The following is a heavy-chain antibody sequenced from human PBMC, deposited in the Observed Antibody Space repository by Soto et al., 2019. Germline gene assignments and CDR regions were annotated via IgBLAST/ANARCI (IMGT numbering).Heavy chain of an antibody. J-gene: IGHJ5*02. V-gene: IGHV3-30*03. Sequence: ESGGGVVLPGRSLRVSCAASGFTFSTYGMHWVRQAPGKGLEWVAFSSYDWGKEFYADSVKARFTISRDNSQNTMYLEMNNLRHDDTAVYRCARGAKSTRSGVVLSPSFAPLRQGTLVTVSS. CDR3: ARGAKSTRSGVVLSPSFAP. CDR1: GFTFSTYG. CDR2: SSYDWGKE. D-gene: IGHD3-3*01.